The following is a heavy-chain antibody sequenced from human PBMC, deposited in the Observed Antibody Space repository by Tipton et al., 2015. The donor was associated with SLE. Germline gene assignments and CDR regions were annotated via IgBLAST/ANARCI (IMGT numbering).Heavy chain of an antibody. Sequence: TLSLTCTVSGGSISSAGYYWTWIRQHPGEGLEWIGYISYSGSTYYNPSLKSRVTISVNTSKNQFSLNLSSVTAADTALYYCARAGLDWYFDLWGRGTLVTVS. CDR3: ARAGLDWYFDL. V-gene: IGHV4-31*03. CDR1: GGSISSAGYY. CDR2: ISYSGST. J-gene: IGHJ2*01. D-gene: IGHD1-14*01.